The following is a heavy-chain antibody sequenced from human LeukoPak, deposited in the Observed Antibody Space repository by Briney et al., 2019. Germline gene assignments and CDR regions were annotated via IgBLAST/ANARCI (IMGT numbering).Heavy chain of an antibody. CDR1: GGSISSYY. J-gene: IGHJ4*02. D-gene: IGHD3-9*01. CDR3: ARARPGDYDILTGCFDY. CDR2: INHSGST. Sequence: SSETLSLTCTVSGGSISSYYWSWIRQPPGKGLEWIGEINHSGSTNYNPSLKSRVTISVDTSKNQFSLKLSSVTAADPAVYYCARARPGDYDILTGCFDYWGQGTLVTVSS. V-gene: IGHV4-34*01.